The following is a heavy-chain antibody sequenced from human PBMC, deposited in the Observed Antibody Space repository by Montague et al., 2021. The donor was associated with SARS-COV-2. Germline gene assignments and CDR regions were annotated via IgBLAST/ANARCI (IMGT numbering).Heavy chain of an antibody. CDR2: VDYSGLT. Sequence: SETLSLTCTVSRDSIGSHNYFWAWIRQPPGKGLECIGCVDYSGLTFYNPSLESRVTISVDTSKKQFSLKVNSVTAADTAVYYCAKDGEALAWGTFDIWGQGTMVTVSS. D-gene: IGHD3-10*01. J-gene: IGHJ3*02. V-gene: IGHV4-39*07. CDR1: RDSIGSHNYF. CDR3: AKDGEALAWGTFDI.